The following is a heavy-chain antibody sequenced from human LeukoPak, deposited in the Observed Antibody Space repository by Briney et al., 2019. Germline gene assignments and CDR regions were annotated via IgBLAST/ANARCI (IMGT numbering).Heavy chain of an antibody. V-gene: IGHV3-53*01. J-gene: IGHJ4*02. Sequence: AGGSLRLSCAASGFIVSSSYLSWVRQAPGKGLEWVSVIYSGGSTHHADSVKGRFTISRDNSKNTLYLQMNSLRAEDTAVYYCARHRRYGGNFEGFDYWGQGTLVTVSS. CDR3: ARHRRYGGNFEGFDY. CDR2: IYSGGST. CDR1: GFIVSSSY. D-gene: IGHD4-23*01.